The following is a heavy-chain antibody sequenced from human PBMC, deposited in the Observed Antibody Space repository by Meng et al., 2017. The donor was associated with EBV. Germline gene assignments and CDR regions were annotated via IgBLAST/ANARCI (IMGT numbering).Heavy chain of an antibody. J-gene: IGHJ4*02. CDR3: VRPTQPYSRAPLDY. CDR1: GFTFSNYG. Sequence: GGSGGRGCQPGGALGGSGASSGFTFSNYGRHWVRQVPGKGLEWVEAIWYDGTNEYYAASVKGRFTISRDNSKNTVYLQMNSLRAEDTAVYFCVRPTQPYSRAPLDYWGQGTLVTVSS. CDR2: IWYDGTNE. V-gene: IGHV3-33*01. D-gene: IGHD6-13*01.